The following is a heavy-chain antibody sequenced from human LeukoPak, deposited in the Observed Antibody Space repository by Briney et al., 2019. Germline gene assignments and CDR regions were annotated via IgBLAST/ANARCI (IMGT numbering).Heavy chain of an antibody. V-gene: IGHV3-11*01. CDR2: ISGSGSTI. J-gene: IGHJ5*02. Sequence: GGSLRLSCASSGFAFSDYYMSWIRQAPGKGLEWVSYISGSGSTIYYADSVKGRFSISRDNAKNSLSLHMNSLRAEDTAVYYCARRRQQLELDPWGQGTLVTVSS. CDR3: ARRRQQLELDP. CDR1: GFAFSDYY. D-gene: IGHD6-13*01.